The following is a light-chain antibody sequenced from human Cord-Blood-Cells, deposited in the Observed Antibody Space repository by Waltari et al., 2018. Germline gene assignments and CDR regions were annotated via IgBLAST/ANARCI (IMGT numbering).Light chain of an antibody. CDR1: SRAVGGYNY. Sequence: QSALTQPRSVSGSPGQSVTISCTGTSRAVGGYNYVHWYQQHPGKAPKLMIYDVSKRPSGVPDRFSGSKSGNTASLTISGLQAEDEADYYCCSYAGSYTFVVFGGGTKLTVL. CDR2: DVS. CDR3: CSYAGSYTFVV. V-gene: IGLV2-11*01. J-gene: IGLJ2*01.